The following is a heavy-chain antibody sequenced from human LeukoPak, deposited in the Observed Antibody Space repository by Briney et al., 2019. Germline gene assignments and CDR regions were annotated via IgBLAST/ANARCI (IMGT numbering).Heavy chain of an antibody. V-gene: IGHV4-34*01. J-gene: IGHJ4*02. D-gene: IGHD6-19*01. CDR1: GGSFSGYY. CDR2: INHSGST. Sequence: PSETLSLTCAVYGGSFSGYYWSWLRQPPGKGLEWIGEINHSGSTNYNPSLRSRVTVSVHTSKSQLSLKLSSVTAADTAVYYCARQWLVSPLFDYWGQGTLVTVSS. CDR3: ARQWLVSPLFDY.